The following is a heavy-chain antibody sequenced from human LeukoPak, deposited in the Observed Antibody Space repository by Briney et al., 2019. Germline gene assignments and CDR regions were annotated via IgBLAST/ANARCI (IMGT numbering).Heavy chain of an antibody. CDR3: ARESSQQQLVPPYYYYYYMDV. V-gene: IGHV4-59*01. Sequence: SSETLSLTCTVSGGSISSYYWSWIRQPPGKGLEWIGYIYYSGSTNYNPSLKSRVTISVDTSKNQFSLNLSSVTAADTAVYYCARESSQQQLVPPYYYYYYMDVWGQGTLVTVSS. CDR2: IYYSGST. CDR1: GGSISSYY. D-gene: IGHD6-13*01. J-gene: IGHJ6*03.